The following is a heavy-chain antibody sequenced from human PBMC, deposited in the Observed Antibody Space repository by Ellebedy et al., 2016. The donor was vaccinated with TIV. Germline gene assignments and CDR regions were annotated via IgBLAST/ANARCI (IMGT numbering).Heavy chain of an antibody. CDR2: ISFDGSNK. Sequence: PGGSLRLSCAASGFAFSTYALHWVRQAPGKGLEWVAVISFDGSNKYYADSVKGRFTISRDNSKNTLYLQMNSLRAEDTAVYYCARWPQVASGSQLDYWGQGTLVTVSS. CDR1: GFAFSTYA. D-gene: IGHD6-13*01. V-gene: IGHV3-30*04. J-gene: IGHJ4*02. CDR3: ARWPQVASGSQLDY.